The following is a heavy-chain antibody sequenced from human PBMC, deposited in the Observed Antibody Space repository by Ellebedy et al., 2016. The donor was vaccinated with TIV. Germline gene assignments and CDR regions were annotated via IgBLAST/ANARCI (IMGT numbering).Heavy chain of an antibody. D-gene: IGHD3-10*01. Sequence: MPSETLSLTCTVSGGSISSDYWSWIRQPPGKGLEWIGYIYHSGTTNYNPSLKSRVTISIDTSKNFFSLNLRSVTAADTAVYYCARDYNGSGSYYDWGQGTLVTVSS. CDR1: GGSISSDY. CDR2: IYHSGTT. CDR3: ARDYNGSGSYYD. J-gene: IGHJ4*02. V-gene: IGHV4-59*01.